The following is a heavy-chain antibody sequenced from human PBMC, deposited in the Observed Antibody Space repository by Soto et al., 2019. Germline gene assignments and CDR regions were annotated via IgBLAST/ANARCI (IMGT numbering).Heavy chain of an antibody. CDR2: ISGSGGST. Sequence: GGSLRLSCAASGFTFSSYAMSWVRQAPGKGLEWVSAISGSGGSTYYADSVKGRLTISRDNSKNTLYLQMNSLRAEDTAVYYCASRSSTYYYDSSGYYYVPALDDWGQGTLVTVSS. V-gene: IGHV3-23*01. D-gene: IGHD3-22*01. J-gene: IGHJ4*02. CDR1: GFTFSSYA. CDR3: ASRSSTYYYDSSGYYYVPALDD.